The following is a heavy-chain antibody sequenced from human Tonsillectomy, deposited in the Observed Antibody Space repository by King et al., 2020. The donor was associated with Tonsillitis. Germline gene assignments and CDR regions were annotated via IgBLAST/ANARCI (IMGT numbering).Heavy chain of an antibody. CDR2: IIPILGIA. CDR3: ARERGILDGMDV. CDR1: GGTFSSYA. J-gene: IGHJ6*02. V-gene: IGHV1-69*09. D-gene: IGHD2-8*02. Sequence: VQLVESGAEVKKPGSSVKVSCKASGGTFSSYAISWVRQAPGQGLEWMGRIIPILGIANYAQKFQGRVTITADKSTSTAYMELSSLRSEDTAVYYCARERGILDGMDVWGPGTTVTVSS.